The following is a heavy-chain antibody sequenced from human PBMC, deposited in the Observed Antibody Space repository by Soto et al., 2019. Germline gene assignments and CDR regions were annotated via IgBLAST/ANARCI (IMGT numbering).Heavy chain of an antibody. Sequence: PGGSMRLACAASSFTFSNAWMDWARQAPGKGLEWVGRIKSKTDGGTTDYAAPVKGRFTISRDDSKNTLYLQMNSLKTEDTAVYYCTTDGPLLVPADYWGQGTLVTAPQ. V-gene: IGHV3-15*07. CDR1: SFTFSNAW. J-gene: IGHJ4*02. CDR3: TTDGPLLVPADY. D-gene: IGHD2-2*01. CDR2: IKSKTDGGTT.